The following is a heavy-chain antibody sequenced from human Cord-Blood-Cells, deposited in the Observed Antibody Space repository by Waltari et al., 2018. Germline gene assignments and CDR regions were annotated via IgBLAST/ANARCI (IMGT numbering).Heavy chain of an antibody. D-gene: IGHD1-1*01. CDR1: GFTFRSYG. V-gene: IGHV3-30*18. J-gene: IGHJ5*02. CDR2: ISYDGSNK. Sequence: QVQLVESGGGVVQPGRSLRLSCAASGFTFRSYGMHWVRQAPGKGLEWVAVISYDGSNKYYADSVKGRFTISRDNSKNTLYLQMNSLRAEDTAVYYCAKGYLDPWGQGTLVTVSS. CDR3: AKGYLDP.